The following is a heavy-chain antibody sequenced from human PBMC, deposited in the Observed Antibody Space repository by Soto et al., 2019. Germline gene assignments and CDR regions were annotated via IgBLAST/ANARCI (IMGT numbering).Heavy chain of an antibody. V-gene: IGHV4-34*01. J-gene: IGHJ3*02. CDR2: INHSGST. CDR1: GGSFSGYY. D-gene: IGHD4-17*01. CDR3: ARGFDYGDYDAFDI. Sequence: SETLSLTCAVYGGSFSGYYWSWIRQPPGKGLEWIGEINHSGSTNYNPSLKSRVTISVDTSKNQFSLKLSSVTAADTAVYYCARGFDYGDYDAFDIWGQGTMVTVSS.